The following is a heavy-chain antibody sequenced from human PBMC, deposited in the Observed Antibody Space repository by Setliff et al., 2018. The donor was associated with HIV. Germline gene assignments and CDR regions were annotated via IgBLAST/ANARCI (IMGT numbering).Heavy chain of an antibody. CDR2: IDSSGTT. V-gene: IGHV4-4*07. Sequence: SETLSLTCTISGGSFGVYRWSWIRQSAGGGLEWIGRIDSSGTTDYKPSLKGXVAISVDTSRNQFSLRVTSVTAADTAVYFCARDRHSSGLGSYGPWGPGXLVTVS. CDR3: ARDRHSSGLGSYGP. D-gene: IGHD3-10*01. J-gene: IGHJ5*02. CDR1: GGSFGVYR.